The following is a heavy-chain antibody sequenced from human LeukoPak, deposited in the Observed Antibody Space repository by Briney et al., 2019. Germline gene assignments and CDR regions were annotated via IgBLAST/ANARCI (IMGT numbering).Heavy chain of an antibody. Sequence: RRASVTVSCKASGSTFTSYDINWVRQATGQGLEWMGWMNPNSGNTGYAQKFQGRVTMTRNTSISTAYMELSSLRSEDTAVYYCARGRGYYDFWSGYYLDFDYWGQGTLVTVSS. CDR3: ARGRGYYDFWSGYYLDFDY. J-gene: IGHJ4*02. CDR2: MNPNSGNT. V-gene: IGHV1-8*01. D-gene: IGHD3-3*01. CDR1: GSTFTSYD.